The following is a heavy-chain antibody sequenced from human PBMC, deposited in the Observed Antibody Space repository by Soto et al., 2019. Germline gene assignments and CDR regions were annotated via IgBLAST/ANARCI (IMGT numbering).Heavy chain of an antibody. Sequence: PGGSLRLSCAASGFTFSSYAMSWVRQAPGKGLEWVSAISGSGGSTYYADSVKGRFTISRDNSKNTLYLQMNSLRAEDTAVYYCARALEYYYDSSGYYFDYWGQGTLVTVSS. D-gene: IGHD3-22*01. CDR3: ARALEYYYDSSGYYFDY. CDR1: GFTFSSYA. CDR2: ISGSGGST. V-gene: IGHV3-23*01. J-gene: IGHJ4*02.